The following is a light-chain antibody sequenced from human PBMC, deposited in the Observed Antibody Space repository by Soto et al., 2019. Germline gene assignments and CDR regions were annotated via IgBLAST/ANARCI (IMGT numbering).Light chain of an antibody. CDR3: QHLSAGPRLT. CDR1: QSVSSY. J-gene: IGKJ5*01. CDR2: DVS. Sequence: EIGSKQSPATLCLSPAERATLSCRASQSVSSYLAWYQQKPGQAPRLLMYDVSNRATGIPASFSGSGSGTDFTLTISSLEPDDFAVYYFQHLSAGPRLTFAEGTRL. V-gene: IGKV3-11*01.